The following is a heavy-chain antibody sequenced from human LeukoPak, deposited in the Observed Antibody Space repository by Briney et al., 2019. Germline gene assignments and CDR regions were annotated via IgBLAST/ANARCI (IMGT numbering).Heavy chain of an antibody. CDR3: ARDYYDNSGYRY. V-gene: IGHV3-23*01. D-gene: IGHD3-22*01. Sequence: PGGSLRLSCAAFGFTMNSYDMSWVRQAPGKGLEWVSVISDNGGGTYYADSVKGRFTISRDNSKNTLYLQMNSLRAEDTAVYYCARDYYDNSGYRYWGQGTLVTVSS. CDR2: ISDNGGGT. J-gene: IGHJ4*02. CDR1: GFTMNSYD.